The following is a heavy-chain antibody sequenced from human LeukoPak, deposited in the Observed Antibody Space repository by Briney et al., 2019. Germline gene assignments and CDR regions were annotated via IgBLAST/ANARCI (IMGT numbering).Heavy chain of an antibody. J-gene: IGHJ4*02. CDR2: IYYSGST. D-gene: IGHD3-3*01. V-gene: IGHV4-39*01. CDR1: GGSISSSSYY. CDR3: ARRSITIFGVVIIGYFDY. Sequence: SETLSLTCTVSGGSISSSSYYWGWIRQPPGKGMEWIGSIYYSGSTYYNPSLKSRVTISVDTSKNQFSLKLSSVTAADTAVYYCARRSITIFGVVIIGYFDYWSQGTLVTVSS.